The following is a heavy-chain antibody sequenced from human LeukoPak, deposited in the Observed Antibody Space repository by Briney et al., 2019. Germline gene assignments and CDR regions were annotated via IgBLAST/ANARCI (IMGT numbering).Heavy chain of an antibody. Sequence: PSETLSLTCTVSGDSISTSSYYWGWIRQPPGKGLEWLGSIYYSGSTYYNPSLKSRVTISVDTSKNQFSLNLYSVAAADTAVFYCARSYYYDYRQIDYWGQGTLVTVSS. CDR1: GDSISTSSYY. CDR2: IYYSGST. D-gene: IGHD3-22*01. CDR3: ARSYYYDYRQIDY. V-gene: IGHV4-39*01. J-gene: IGHJ4*02.